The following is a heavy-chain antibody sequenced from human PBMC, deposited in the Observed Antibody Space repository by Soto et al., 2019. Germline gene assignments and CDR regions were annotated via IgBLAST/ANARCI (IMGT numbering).Heavy chain of an antibody. CDR3: AREAAAGYYYYYGMDV. V-gene: IGHV4-31*03. J-gene: IGHJ6*02. CDR1: GGSISSGGYY. CDR2: IYYSGKT. D-gene: IGHD6-13*01. Sequence: QVQLQESGPGLVKPSQTLSLTCTVSGGSISSGGYYWSWIRQHPGKGLEWIRYIYYSGKTYYNPSLKSRVTISVDTSKNQFSLKLSSVTAADTAVYYCAREAAAGYYYYYGMDVWGQGTTVTVSS.